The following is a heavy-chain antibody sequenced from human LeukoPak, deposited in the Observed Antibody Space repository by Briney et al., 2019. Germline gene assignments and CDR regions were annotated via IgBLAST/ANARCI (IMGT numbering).Heavy chain of an antibody. J-gene: IGHJ3*02. Sequence: PGGSLRLSCAASGFTFSSYSMNWVRQAPGKGLEWVSSISSSSYIYYADSVKGRFTISRDNAKNSLYLQMNSLRAEDTAVYYCARELLWFGASAFDIWGQGTMVTVSS. D-gene: IGHD3-10*01. V-gene: IGHV3-21*01. CDR3: ARELLWFGASAFDI. CDR2: ISSSSYI. CDR1: GFTFSSYS.